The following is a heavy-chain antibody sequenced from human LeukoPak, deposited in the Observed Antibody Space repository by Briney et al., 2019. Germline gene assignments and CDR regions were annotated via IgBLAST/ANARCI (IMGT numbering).Heavy chain of an antibody. CDR3: SRDWMTNSFYY. CDR1: EFTFSTYG. Sequence: PGGSLRLSCAASEFTFSTYGMHWVRQAPGKGLEWVAFIYYDGSNIYYADYVKGRFTISRDISKNTLYLQMDSLRAEDTAIYYCSRDWMTNSFYYCGQGTLVTVSS. J-gene: IGHJ4*02. CDR2: IYYDGSNI. D-gene: IGHD1-1*01. V-gene: IGHV3-33*01.